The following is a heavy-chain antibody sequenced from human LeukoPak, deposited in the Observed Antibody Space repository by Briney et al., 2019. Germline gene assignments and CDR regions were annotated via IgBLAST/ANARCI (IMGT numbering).Heavy chain of an antibody. CDR1: GGSISSYY. J-gene: IGHJ3*02. CDR2: IYYSGST. D-gene: IGHD3-22*01. V-gene: IGHV4-59*06. Sequence: SETLSLTCTVSGGSISSYYWNWIRQPPGKGLEWIGHIYYSGSTYYNPSLKSRVTISVDTSKNQFSLKLSSVTAADTAVYYCARSYYDSSGYYWDAFDIWGQGTMVTVSS. CDR3: ARSYYDSSGYYWDAFDI.